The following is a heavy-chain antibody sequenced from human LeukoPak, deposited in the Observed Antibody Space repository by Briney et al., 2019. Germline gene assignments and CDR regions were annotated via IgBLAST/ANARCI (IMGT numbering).Heavy chain of an antibody. Sequence: GGSLRLSCAASGFTVSSNYMRWVRQARGKGVEGVSVIYSGGSTYYPDSVKGRFTISRDNSKNTLYLQMNSLRAEDTAVYYCARLRLGELSSFDYWGQGTLVTVSS. CDR1: GFTVSSNY. CDR3: ARLRLGELSSFDY. D-gene: IGHD3-16*02. J-gene: IGHJ4*02. CDR2: IYSGGST. V-gene: IGHV3-53*01.